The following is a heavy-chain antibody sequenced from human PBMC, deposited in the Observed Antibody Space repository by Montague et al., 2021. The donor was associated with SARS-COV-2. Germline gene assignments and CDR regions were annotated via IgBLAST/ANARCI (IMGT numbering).Heavy chain of an antibody. CDR1: GGSISSGGYY. J-gene: IGHJ3*02. Sequence: TLSLTCTVSGGSISSGGYYWSWIRQHPGKGLEWTGYIYYSGSTYYNPSLKSRVTISVDTSKNQFSLKLSSVTAADTAVYYCARARTHITMIVVVIDAFDIWGQGTMVTVSS. CDR3: ARARTHITMIVVVIDAFDI. V-gene: IGHV4-31*03. CDR2: IYYSGST. D-gene: IGHD3-22*01.